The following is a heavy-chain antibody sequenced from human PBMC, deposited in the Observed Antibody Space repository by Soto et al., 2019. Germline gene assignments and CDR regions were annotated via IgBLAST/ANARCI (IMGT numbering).Heavy chain of an antibody. D-gene: IGHD3-3*01. CDR3: ARDSGRITIFGVVNLTLSV. CDR2: IWYDGSNK. J-gene: IGHJ6*02. CDR1: GFTFSSYG. V-gene: IGHV3-33*01. Sequence: GGSLRLSCAASGFTFSSYGMHWVRQAPGKGLEWVAVIWYDGSNKYYADSVKGRFTISRDNSKNTLYLQMNSLRAEDTAVYYCARDSGRITIFGVVNLTLSVWGQGTTVTVSS.